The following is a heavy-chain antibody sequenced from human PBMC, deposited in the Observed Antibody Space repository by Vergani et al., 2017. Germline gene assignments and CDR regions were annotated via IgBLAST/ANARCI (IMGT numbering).Heavy chain of an antibody. J-gene: IGHJ4*02. CDR1: GFSFGDYA. V-gene: IGHV3-49*04. CDR2: IRNKAYGGTT. D-gene: IGHD5-18*01. CDR3: SRGRGYSFGYSDY. Sequence: EVQLVESGGGLVPPGRSLRLSCAASGFSFGDYAMTWVRQAPGKGLEWVALIRNKAYGGTTEYAASVKGRFTISRDDSTRLAYLQLSGLKTEDTAVYFCSRGRGYSFGYSDYWGQGTLVTVSS.